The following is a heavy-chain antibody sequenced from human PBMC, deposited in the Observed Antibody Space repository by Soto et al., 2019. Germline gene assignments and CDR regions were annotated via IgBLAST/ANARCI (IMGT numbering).Heavy chain of an antibody. D-gene: IGHD6-13*01. CDR1: GFTFDDYA. CDR2: ISWNSGSI. Sequence: EVQLVESGGGLVQPGRSLRLSCAASGFTFDDYAMHWVRQAPGKGLEWVSGISWNSGSIGYADSVKGRFTISRDNAKNSLYLQMNSLGAEYTALYYCAKATHRSSCKGAYFDYWGQGTLVTVSS. V-gene: IGHV3-9*01. CDR3: AKATHRSSCKGAYFDY. J-gene: IGHJ4*02.